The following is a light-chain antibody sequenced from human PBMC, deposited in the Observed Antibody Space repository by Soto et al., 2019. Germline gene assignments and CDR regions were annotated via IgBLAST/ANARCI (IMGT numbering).Light chain of an antibody. CDR1: QPVTRNY. J-gene: IGKJ5*01. V-gene: IGKV3-20*01. CDR2: GAS. Sequence: IVLTQSPGTLSLSPGERATLSSRASQPVTRNYLAWHQQKPGQAPRLLVYGASSRATGIPGRFSASGSGTDFTLTITPLEPEDFAVYFCQQYANSPITFGQGTRLEIK. CDR3: QQYANSPIT.